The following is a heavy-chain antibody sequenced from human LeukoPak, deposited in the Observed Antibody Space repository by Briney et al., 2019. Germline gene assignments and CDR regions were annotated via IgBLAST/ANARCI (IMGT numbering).Heavy chain of an antibody. J-gene: IGHJ4*02. CDR3: ARSWDYDSSGYYFDY. V-gene: IGHV1-69*13. D-gene: IGHD3-22*01. CDR1: GGTFSSYA. CDR2: IIPIFGTA. Sequence: ASVKVSCKASGGTFSSYAISWVRQAPGQGLEWMGGIIPIFGTANYAQKFQGRVTITADESTSTAYMELSSLRSEDTAVYYCARSWDYDSSGYYFDYWGQGTMVTVSS.